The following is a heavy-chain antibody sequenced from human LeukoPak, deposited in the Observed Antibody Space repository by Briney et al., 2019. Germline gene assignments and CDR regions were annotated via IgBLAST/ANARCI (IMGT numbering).Heavy chain of an antibody. J-gene: IGHJ6*03. CDR2: INHSGST. V-gene: IGHV4-34*01. Sequence: GSLRLSCAASGFTFSSYSMNWVRQAPGKGLEWIGEINHSGSTNYNPSLKSRVTISVDTSKNQFSLKLSSVTAADTAVYYCARGSRVYYYYYYMDVWGKGTTVTVSS. CDR3: ARGSRVYYYYYYMDV. CDR1: GFTFSSYS.